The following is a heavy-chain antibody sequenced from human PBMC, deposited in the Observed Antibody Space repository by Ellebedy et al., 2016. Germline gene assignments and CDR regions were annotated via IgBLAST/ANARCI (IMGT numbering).Heavy chain of an antibody. Sequence: LSLTCAASGFTFSRYAMHWVRQAPGKGLEWVAVISSDGSSEYYADSVKGRFTISRDNSKNTLFLQMNSLRVEDTAVYYCARGGRRWGQGTLVTVSS. CDR3: ARGGRR. J-gene: IGHJ4*02. V-gene: IGHV3-30-3*01. D-gene: IGHD3-10*01. CDR1: GFTFSRYA. CDR2: ISSDGSSE.